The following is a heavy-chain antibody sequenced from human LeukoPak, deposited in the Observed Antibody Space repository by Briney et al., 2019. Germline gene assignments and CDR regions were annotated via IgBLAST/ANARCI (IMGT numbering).Heavy chain of an antibody. CDR1: GYTFTGYY. CDR2: INPNSGGT. CDR3: ARGPFYGDYGDY. V-gene: IGHV1-2*02. Sequence: ASVKVSCKASGYTFTGYYMHWVRQAPGQGLEWMGWINPNSGGTNYAQKFQGRVTMTRDTSISTAYMELSRLRSDDPAVYYCARGPFYGDYGDYWGQGTLVTVSS. D-gene: IGHD4-17*01. J-gene: IGHJ4*02.